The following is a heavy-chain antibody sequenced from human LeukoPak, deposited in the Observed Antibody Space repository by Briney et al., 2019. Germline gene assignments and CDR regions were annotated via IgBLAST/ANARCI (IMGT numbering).Heavy chain of an antibody. CDR3: ARGYSSSWSGEEYFDY. Sequence: KPSETLSLTCTVSGGSISSYYWSWIRQPPGKGLEWIGYIYYSGSTNYNPSLKSRVTISVDTSKNQFSLKLSSVTAADTAVYYCARGYSSSWSGEEYFDYWGQGTLVTVSS. J-gene: IGHJ4*02. D-gene: IGHD6-13*01. CDR2: IYYSGST. CDR1: GGSISSYY. V-gene: IGHV4-59*01.